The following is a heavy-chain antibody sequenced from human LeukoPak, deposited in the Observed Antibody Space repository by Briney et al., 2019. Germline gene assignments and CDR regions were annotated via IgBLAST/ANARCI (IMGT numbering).Heavy chain of an antibody. V-gene: IGHV4-39*07. CDR1: SGSISVTGID. D-gene: IGHD6-19*01. J-gene: IGHJ5*02. Sequence: SETLSLTCTVSSGSISVTGIDWGWVRQPPGKGLEYIGKIYYTGTTSYNPSLKSRVTISIDTSKNQFSLNLNSVTAADTAVYYCARTSRTAVAGTGRGYNWFDPWGQGILVTVSS. CDR3: ARTSRTAVAGTGRGYNWFDP. CDR2: IYYTGTT.